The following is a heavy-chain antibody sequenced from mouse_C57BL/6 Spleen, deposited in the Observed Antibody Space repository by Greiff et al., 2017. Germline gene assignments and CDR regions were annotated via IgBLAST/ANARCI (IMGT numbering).Heavy chain of an antibody. CDR3: ASRDALITTVVATDD. V-gene: IGHV1-69*01. Sequence: QVHVKQPGAELVMPGASVKLSCKASGYTFPSYWLHWVKQRPGQGLEWIGEIDPSDSSTNYNQKFQGKSTLTVDKSTIAAYMQLSSLTSEDSAVYYCASRDALITTVVATDDWGQGTTLTVSS. CDR2: IDPSDSST. J-gene: IGHJ2*01. D-gene: IGHD1-1*01. CDR1: GYTFPSYW.